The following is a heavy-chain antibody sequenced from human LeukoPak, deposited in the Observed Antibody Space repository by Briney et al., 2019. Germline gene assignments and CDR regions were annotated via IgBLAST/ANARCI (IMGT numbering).Heavy chain of an antibody. CDR1: GFTSDDYA. CDR3: AKDRLYGDYEDYYYYGMDV. V-gene: IGHV3-9*02. Sequence: TGRSLRLSCAASGFTSDDYAMHWVRQAPGKGLEWVSGTSWNSGSIGYADSVKGRFTISRDNAKNSLYLQMNSLRAEDTALYYCAKDRLYGDYEDYYYYGMDVWGQGTTVTVSS. CDR2: TSWNSGSI. D-gene: IGHD4-17*01. J-gene: IGHJ6*02.